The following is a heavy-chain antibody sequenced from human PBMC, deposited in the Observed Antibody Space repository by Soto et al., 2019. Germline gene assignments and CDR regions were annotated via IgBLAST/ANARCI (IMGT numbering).Heavy chain of an antibody. D-gene: IGHD5-12*01. J-gene: IGHJ6*03. Sequence: EVQLLESGGGLVQPGGSLRLSCAASGFTFSSYAMSWVRQAPGKGLEWVSAISGSGGSTYYADSVKGRFTISRDNSKNTLYLQMNSLRAEDTAVYYCASGYDNLPYYYYYMDVWGKGTTVTVSS. V-gene: IGHV3-23*01. CDR2: ISGSGGST. CDR1: GFTFSSYA. CDR3: ASGYDNLPYYYYYMDV.